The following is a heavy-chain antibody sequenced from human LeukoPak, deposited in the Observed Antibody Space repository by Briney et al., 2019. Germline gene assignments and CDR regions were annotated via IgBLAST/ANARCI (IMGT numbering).Heavy chain of an antibody. V-gene: IGHV4-39*01. J-gene: IGHJ4*02. D-gene: IGHD2-2*01. CDR3: ARHCTSTSCYLD. CDR2: IYHSGST. CDR1: GGSISSSSYY. Sequence: SETLSLTCTVSGGSISSSSYYWGWIRQPPGKGLEWIGSIYHSGSTYYNPSLKSRVTISVDTSKNQFSLKLSSVTAADTAVYYCARHCTSTSCYLDWGQGTLVTVSS.